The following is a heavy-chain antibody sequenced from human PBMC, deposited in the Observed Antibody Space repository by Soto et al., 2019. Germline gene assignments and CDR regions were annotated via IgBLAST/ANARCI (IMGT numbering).Heavy chain of an antibody. CDR1: GYTFTSYY. CDR2: INPSGGST. J-gene: IGHJ6*03. V-gene: IGHV1-46*03. D-gene: IGHD3-3*01. Sequence: ASVKVSCKASGYTFTSYYMHWVRQAPGQGLEWMGIINPSGGSTSYAQKFQGRVTMTRDTSTSTVYMGLSSLRSEDTAVYYCASRVLRFLEWSRAYYYMDVRGKGTTVTVSS. CDR3: ASRVLRFLEWSRAYYYMDV.